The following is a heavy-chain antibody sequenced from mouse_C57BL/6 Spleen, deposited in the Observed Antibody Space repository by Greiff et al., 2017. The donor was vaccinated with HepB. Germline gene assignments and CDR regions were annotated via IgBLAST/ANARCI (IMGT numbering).Heavy chain of an antibody. V-gene: IGHV1-64*01. Sequence: QVQLQQSGAELVKPGASVKLSCKASGYTFTSYWMHWVKQRPGQGLEWIGMIHPNSGSTNYNEKFKSKATLTVDKSSSTAYMQLSSLTSEDSAVYYCARPQTAQATRYYAMDYWGQGTSVTVSS. CDR3: ARPQTAQATRYYAMDY. CDR1: GYTFTSYW. D-gene: IGHD3-2*02. CDR2: IHPNSGST. J-gene: IGHJ4*01.